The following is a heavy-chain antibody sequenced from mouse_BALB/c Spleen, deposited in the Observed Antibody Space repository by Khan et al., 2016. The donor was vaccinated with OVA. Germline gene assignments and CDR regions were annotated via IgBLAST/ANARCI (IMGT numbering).Heavy chain of an antibody. Sequence: QVQLQQSGPELVKPGASVRISCKASGYTFTDYYINWMKQRPGQGLDWIGWIYPGNVNTKYNEKFKDKATLTADKSSSTAYMQLSSLTSADSAVYFCEREGNYGNYRAGFAYWGEGTLVTVSA. CDR1: GYTFTDYY. J-gene: IGHJ3*01. CDR3: EREGNYGNYRAGFAY. V-gene: IGHV1S56*01. D-gene: IGHD2-1*01. CDR2: IYPGNVNT.